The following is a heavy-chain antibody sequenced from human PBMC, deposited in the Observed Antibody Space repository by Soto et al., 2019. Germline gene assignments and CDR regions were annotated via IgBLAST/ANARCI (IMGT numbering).Heavy chain of an antibody. D-gene: IGHD5-12*01. Sequence: GGSLRLSCAASGFTFSNAWMNWVRQAPGKGLEWVGRIKSKTDGGTTDYAAPVKGRFTISRDDSKNTLYLQMNSLKTEDTAVYYCTTDAPDYPTPLLPSIDYWGQGTLVTVSS. CDR3: TTDAPDYPTPLLPSIDY. CDR2: IKSKTDGGTT. CDR1: GFTFSNAW. V-gene: IGHV3-15*07. J-gene: IGHJ4*02.